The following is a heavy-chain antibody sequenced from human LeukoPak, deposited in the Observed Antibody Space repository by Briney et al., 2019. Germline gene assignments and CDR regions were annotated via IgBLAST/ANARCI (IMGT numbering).Heavy chain of an antibody. V-gene: IGHV4-38-2*02. J-gene: IGHJ5*02. D-gene: IGHD3-22*01. CDR2: IYYSGST. CDR3: ARGGAHYYDSSGYPNWFDP. CDR1: GYSISSGYY. Sequence: SETLSLTCTVSGYSISSGYYWGWIRQPPGKGLEWTGSIYYSGSTYYNPSLKSRVTISVDTSKNQFSLKLSSVTAADTAVYYCARGGAHYYDSSGYPNWFDPWGQGTLVTVSS.